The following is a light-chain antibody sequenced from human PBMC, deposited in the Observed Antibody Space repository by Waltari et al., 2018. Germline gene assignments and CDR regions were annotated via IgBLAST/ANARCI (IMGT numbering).Light chain of an antibody. Sequence: QLVLTQSPSASASLGASVKLTCTLSSGLSSNVIAWLQQKPEKGPRYLMKVTSDGSHSKGDEIPDRFSGSSSGAGRYLTIASLQSEDEADYYCQTGGHGTWVFGGGTKLTVL. CDR3: QTGGHGTWV. J-gene: IGLJ3*02. V-gene: IGLV4-69*01. CDR1: SGLSSNV. CDR2: VTSDGSH.